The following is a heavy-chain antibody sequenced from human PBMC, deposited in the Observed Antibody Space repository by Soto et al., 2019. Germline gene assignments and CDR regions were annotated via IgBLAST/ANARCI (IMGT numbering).Heavy chain of an antibody. CDR1: GGSFSTYY. CDR2: INHSGSN. CDR3: VRGGSNDWQVAFDI. V-gene: IGHV4-34*01. D-gene: IGHD3-9*01. Sequence: QLQQWGAGLLKPLETLSLTCVVSGGSFSTYYYNWIRQSPGKGLEWIGEINHSGSNNYSPSLKSRVTMSLDTSKNQFSLKLTSVTAADTAVYYCVRGGSNDWQVAFDIWGQGTMVTVSS. J-gene: IGHJ3*02.